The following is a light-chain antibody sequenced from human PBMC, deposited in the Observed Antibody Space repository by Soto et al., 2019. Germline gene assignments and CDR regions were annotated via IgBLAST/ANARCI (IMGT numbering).Light chain of an antibody. CDR1: QGIRID. V-gene: IGKV1-6*01. J-gene: IGKJ2*03. Sequence: AIQMTQSPSSLSASVGDRVTITCRASQGIRIDLGWYQQKPGKAPKLLIYAASTLQTGVPSRFSGSGSGTDFTLTISSLQPEDFATYYCQQYNNYLYSFGQGTKLEIK. CDR3: QQYNNYLYS. CDR2: AAS.